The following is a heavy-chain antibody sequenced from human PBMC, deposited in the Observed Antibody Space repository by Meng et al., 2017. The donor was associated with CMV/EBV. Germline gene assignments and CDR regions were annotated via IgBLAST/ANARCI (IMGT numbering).Heavy chain of an antibody. CDR3: SREPPSTIEHSSASCFGMDV. CDR1: GYTFTGYY. V-gene: IGHV1-2*02. D-gene: IGHD2-2*01. CDR2: LNPNSGVT. Sequence: ASVKVSCKASGYTFTGYYMHWVRQAPGHGLEWMGWLNPNSGVTKYAQKFQDRVTMTRDTSIRTGYMELRRLSSDDTAVYFCSREPPSTIEHSSASCFGMDVWGQGTTVTVSS. J-gene: IGHJ6*02.